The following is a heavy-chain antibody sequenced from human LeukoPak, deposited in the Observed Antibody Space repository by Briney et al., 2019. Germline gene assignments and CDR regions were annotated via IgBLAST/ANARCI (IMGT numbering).Heavy chain of an antibody. J-gene: IGHJ4*02. D-gene: IGHD3-16*01. CDR2: IIPILGIA. CDR1: GGTFSSYA. Sequence: SVKVSCKASGGTFSSYAISWVRQAPGQGLEWMGRIIPILGIANYAQKSQGRVTITADKSTSTAYMELSSLRSEDTAVYYCARVSPLPWGTYYFDYWGQGTLVTVSS. CDR3: ARVSPLPWGTYYFDY. V-gene: IGHV1-69*04.